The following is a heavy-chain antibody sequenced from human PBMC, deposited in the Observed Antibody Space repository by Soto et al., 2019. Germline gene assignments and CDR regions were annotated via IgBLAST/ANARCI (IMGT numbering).Heavy chain of an antibody. D-gene: IGHD1-26*01. CDR2: IYHSGST. J-gene: IGHJ4*02. CDR1: GGSISSSNW. Sequence: QVQLQESGPGLVKPSGTLSLTCAVSGGSISSSNWWSWIRQPPGKGLEWIGEIYHSGSTNYNPSLKSRVTISVDKSKNQFSLKLSSVTAADTAVYYCARHPGSGSYYMGEYYFDYWGQGTLVTVSS. CDR3: ARHPGSGSYYMGEYYFDY. V-gene: IGHV4-4*02.